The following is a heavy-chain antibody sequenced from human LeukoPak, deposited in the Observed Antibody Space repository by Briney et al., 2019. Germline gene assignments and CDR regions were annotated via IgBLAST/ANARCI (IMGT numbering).Heavy chain of an antibody. J-gene: IGHJ4*02. D-gene: IGHD2/OR15-2a*01. CDR1: GFTFSSDG. Sequence: GGSLRLSCAASGFTFSSDGMHWVRQAPGKGLEWVTVISYDGSIKYYADSVRGRFTISRDNSKNTLYLQMNSLRAADTAVYFCAIDLSQKYTFDYWGQGTLVTVSS. CDR3: AIDLSQKYTFDY. V-gene: IGHV3-30*03. CDR2: ISYDGSIK.